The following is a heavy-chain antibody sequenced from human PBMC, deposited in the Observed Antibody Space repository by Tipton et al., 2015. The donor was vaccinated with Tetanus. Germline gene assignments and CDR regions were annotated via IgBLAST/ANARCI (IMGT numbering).Heavy chain of an antibody. D-gene: IGHD7-27*01. V-gene: IGHV4-34*01. Sequence: TLSLTCTISGGSLSGHFWTWVRQPPGKGLEWIGEITPRGSSSYNPSLKSRVTISGDTSKNHFSLNLTSVTAADTAMYYCARRLGPLTGDYIWYFDLWGRGTQVTVSS. CDR1: GGSLSGHF. CDR3: ARRLGPLTGDYIWYFDL. CDR2: ITPRGSS. J-gene: IGHJ2*01.